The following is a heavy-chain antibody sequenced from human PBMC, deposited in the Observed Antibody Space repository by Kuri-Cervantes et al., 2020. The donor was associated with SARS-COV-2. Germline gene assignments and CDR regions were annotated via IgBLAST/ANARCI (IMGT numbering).Heavy chain of an antibody. CDR2: IYYSGST. CDR1: GGSISSYY. CDR3: ARRVASAQESNWFDP. D-gene: IGHD2-15*01. V-gene: IGHV4-59*08. J-gene: IGHJ5*02. Sequence: SETLSLTCTVSGGSISSYYWSWIRQPPGKGLEWIGYIYYSGSTNYNPSLKSRVTISVDTSKNQFSLKLSSVTAADTAVYYCARRVASAQESNWFDPWGQGTLVTVSS.